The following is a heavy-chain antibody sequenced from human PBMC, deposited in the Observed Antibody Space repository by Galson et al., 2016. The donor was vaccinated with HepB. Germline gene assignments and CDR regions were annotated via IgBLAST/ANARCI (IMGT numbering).Heavy chain of an antibody. J-gene: IGHJ3*01. Sequence: LSLTCTVSRGSINSGDYYWSWLRQSPGKGLEWIGYIYFSGTTSYNPSLKSRVTISIDASKNQFSLELISVTAADTAVYYCASFPLFGTYTDYGTGAFHVWGQGTLVTVSS. V-gene: IGHV4-30-4*01. CDR3: ASFPLFGTYTDYGTGAFHV. CDR1: RGSINSGDYY. CDR2: IYFSGTT. D-gene: IGHD4-17*01.